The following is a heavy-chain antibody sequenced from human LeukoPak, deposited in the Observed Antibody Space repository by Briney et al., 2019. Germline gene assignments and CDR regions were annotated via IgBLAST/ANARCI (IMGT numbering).Heavy chain of an antibody. V-gene: IGHV4-30-2*01. J-gene: IGHJ6*02. CDR1: GGSISSGGYY. Sequence: SQTLSLTCTVSGGSISSGGYYWSWIRQPPGKGLEWIGEINHSGSTNYNPSLKSRVTISVDTSKNQFSLKLSSVTAADTAVYYCARVARSYYYYYGMDVWGQGTTVTVSS. CDR2: INHSGST. D-gene: IGHD1-26*01. CDR3: ARVARSYYYYYGMDV.